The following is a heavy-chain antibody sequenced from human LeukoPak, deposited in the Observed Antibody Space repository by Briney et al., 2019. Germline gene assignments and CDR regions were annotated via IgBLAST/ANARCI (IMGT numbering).Heavy chain of an antibody. CDR1: GDSISSGGYW. CDR2: ISYGGKA. J-gene: IGHJ6*02. V-gene: IGHV4-31*11. CDR3: ARFCGSTSRHSGYYYGIDV. Sequence: SETLSLTCAVSGDSISSGGYWWSWIRQHPGKGPEWIGYISYGGKADYNPSLKSRVAISADTPKNQFSLKLSSTTAADTAVYYCARFCGSTSRHSGYYYGIDVWGQGTTVTVSS. D-gene: IGHD2-2*01.